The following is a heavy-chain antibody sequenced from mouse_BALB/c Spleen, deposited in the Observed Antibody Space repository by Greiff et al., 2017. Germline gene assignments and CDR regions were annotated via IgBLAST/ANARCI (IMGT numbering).Heavy chain of an antibody. CDR2: ISSGGGST. V-gene: IGHV5-12-1*01. J-gene: IGHJ4*01. CDR3: ARIFFITDAMDY. CDR1: GFAFSSYD. Sequence: EVQVVESGGGLVKPGGSLKLSCAASGFAFSSYDMSWVRQTPEKRLEWVAYISSGGGSTYYPDTVKGRFTISRDNAKNTLYLQMSSLKSEDTAMYYCARIFFITDAMDYWGQGTSVTVSS. D-gene: IGHD1-2*01.